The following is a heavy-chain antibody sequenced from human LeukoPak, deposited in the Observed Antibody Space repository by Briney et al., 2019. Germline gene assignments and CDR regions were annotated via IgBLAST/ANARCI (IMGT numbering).Heavy chain of an antibody. CDR3: ARDRRYDSSGYSPDY. D-gene: IGHD3-22*01. V-gene: IGHV1-46*01. CDR2: INPSGGST. CDR1: GYTFSSYY. J-gene: IGHJ4*02. Sequence: ASVKVSCKASGYTFSSYYMHWVRQAPGQGLEWMGIINPSGGSTNYAQKFQGRVTMTRDTSTSTVYMELSSLRSEDTAVYYCARDRRYDSSGYSPDYWGRGTLVTVSS.